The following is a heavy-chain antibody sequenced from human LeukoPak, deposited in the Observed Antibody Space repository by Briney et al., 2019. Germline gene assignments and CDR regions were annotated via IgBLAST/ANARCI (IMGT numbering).Heavy chain of an antibody. CDR2: LKSDGSTA. V-gene: IGHV3-74*03. CDR3: ARGIYGDPVAFDS. D-gene: IGHD4-17*01. CDR1: GFTFSSFN. J-gene: IGHJ4*02. Sequence: GGSLRLSCAASGFTFSSFNMHWVRYAPGKGLVWVSRLKSDGSTAMYADSVQGRFTISRDNARNTVHLLMSSLTVEDTGVYYCARGIYGDPVAFDSWGQGALVTVSS.